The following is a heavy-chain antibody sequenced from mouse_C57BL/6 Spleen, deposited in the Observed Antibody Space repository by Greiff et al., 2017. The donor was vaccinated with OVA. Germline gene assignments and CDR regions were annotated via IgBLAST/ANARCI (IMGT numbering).Heavy chain of an antibody. CDR2: IWSGGST. CDR1: GFSLTSYG. V-gene: IGHV2-4*01. Sequence: VHLVESGPGLVQPSQSLSITCTVSGFSLTSYGVHWVRQPPGKGLEWLGVIWSGGSTDYNAAFISRLSISKDNSKSQVFFKMNSLQADDTAIYYCVRGFHYYAMDYWGQGTSVTVSS. CDR3: VRGFHYYAMDY. J-gene: IGHJ4*01.